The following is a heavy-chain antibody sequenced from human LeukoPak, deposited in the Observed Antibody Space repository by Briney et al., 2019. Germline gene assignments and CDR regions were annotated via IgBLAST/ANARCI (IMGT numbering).Heavy chain of an antibody. J-gene: IGHJ6*03. CDR3: ARVSTIFGVSYYYYYMDV. D-gene: IGHD3-3*01. V-gene: IGHV4-4*07. CDR1: GGSISSYY. Sequence: SETLSLTCTVSGGSISSYYWSWIRQPAGKGLEWIGLIYTSGSTNYNPSLKSRVTMSVDTSKNQFSLKLSSVTAADTAVYYCARVSTIFGVSYYYYYMDVWGKGTTVTVSS. CDR2: IYTSGST.